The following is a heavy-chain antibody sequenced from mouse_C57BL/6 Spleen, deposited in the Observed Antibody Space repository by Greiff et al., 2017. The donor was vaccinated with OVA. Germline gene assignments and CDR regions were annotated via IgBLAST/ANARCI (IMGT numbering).Heavy chain of an antibody. Sequence: VQLQQSGAELVKPGASVKLSCTASGFNINDYYMHWVKQRPEQGLEWIGRIDPEDGGTKYAPKFQGKATLTVDTSSNTAYLQLSSLTSEDTAAEYYDTTREYDAWFADWGKGTLVTVSA. V-gene: IGHV14-2*01. J-gene: IGHJ3*01. CDR2: IDPEDGGT. CDR1: GFNINDYY. D-gene: IGHD2-14*01. CDR3: DTTREYDAWFAD.